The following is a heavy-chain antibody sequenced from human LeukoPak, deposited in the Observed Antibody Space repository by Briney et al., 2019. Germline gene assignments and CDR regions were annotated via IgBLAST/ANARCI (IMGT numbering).Heavy chain of an antibody. V-gene: IGHV3-33*01. CDR3: ARVRGGQWLVLNY. Sequence: GGSLRLSCAASGFTFSSYGMHWVRQAPGKGLEWVAVIWYDGSNKNYADSVKGRFTISRDNSKNTLYLQMNSLGAEDTAVYYCARVRGGQWLVLNYWGQGTLVTVSP. D-gene: IGHD6-19*01. CDR2: IWYDGSNK. J-gene: IGHJ4*02. CDR1: GFTFSSYG.